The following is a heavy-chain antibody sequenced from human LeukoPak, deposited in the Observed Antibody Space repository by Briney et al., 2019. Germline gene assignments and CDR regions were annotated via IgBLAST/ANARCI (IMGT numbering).Heavy chain of an antibody. J-gene: IGHJ6*02. V-gene: IGHV3-73*01. CDR3: TRLEGVAYGMDV. CDR2: IRSKANTYAT. Sequence: GGSLRLSCAASGFTFSGSAVHWVRQASGKGLEWVGRIRSKANTYATAYAASVKGRFTISRDDSKNTAYLQMNSLKTEDTAVYYCTRLEGVAYGMDVWGQGTTVTVSS. CDR1: GFTFSGSA.